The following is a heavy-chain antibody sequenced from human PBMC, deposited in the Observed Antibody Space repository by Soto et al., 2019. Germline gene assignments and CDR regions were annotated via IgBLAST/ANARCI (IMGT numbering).Heavy chain of an antibody. V-gene: IGHV4-59*01. CDR1: GGSISSYY. D-gene: IGHD3-10*01. CDR3: ARGYYYGSGKLDY. CDR2: IYYSGST. Sequence: KSWETLSLTGTVSGGSISSYYWSWIRQPPGKGLEWIGYIYYSGSTNYNPSLKSRVTISVDTSKNQFSLKLSSVTAADTAVYYCARGYYYGSGKLDYWGQGTLVTVSS. J-gene: IGHJ4*02.